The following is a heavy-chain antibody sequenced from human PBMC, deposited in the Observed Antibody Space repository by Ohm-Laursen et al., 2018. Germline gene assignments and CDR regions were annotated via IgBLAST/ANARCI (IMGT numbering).Heavy chain of an antibody. V-gene: IGHV4-31*03. CDR2: IYYSGST. D-gene: IGHD5-18*01. CDR1: GGSISGYY. CDR3: ASRKIQLWLRGYYFDY. Sequence: TLSLTCTVYGGSISGYYWSWIRQHPGKGLEWIGYIYYSGSTYYNPSLKSRVTISVDTSKNQFSLKLSSVTAADTAVYYCASRKIQLWLRGYYFDYWGQGTLVTVSS. J-gene: IGHJ4*02.